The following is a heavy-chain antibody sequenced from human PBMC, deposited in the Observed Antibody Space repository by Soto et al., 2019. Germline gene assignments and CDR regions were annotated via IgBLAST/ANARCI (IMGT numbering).Heavy chain of an antibody. CDR1: GYNFANYG. CDR2: ISAHNGDT. V-gene: IGHV1-18*01. J-gene: IGHJ6*02. D-gene: IGHD3-3*01. Sequence: QVQLVQSEAEVKKPGASLKVSCRASGYNFANYGISWVRQAPGQGLEWMGWISAHNGDTKYAQKVQGRVTMTAETSTSTAYIEMWSLRSDDTAVYYCARDAAYNDFWGGVMELHSYNMDVWGQGTTVTV. CDR3: ARDAAYNDFWGGVMELHSYNMDV.